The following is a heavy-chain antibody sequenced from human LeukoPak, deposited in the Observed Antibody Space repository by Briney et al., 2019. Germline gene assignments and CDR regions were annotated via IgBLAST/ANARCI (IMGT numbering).Heavy chain of an antibody. CDR1: GFTFSSYG. J-gene: IGHJ6*02. CDR2: ISYDGSNK. Sequence: GGSLRLSCAASGFTFSSYGMHWVRQAPGKGLEWVAVISYDGSNKYYADSVKGRFTISRDNSKNTLYLQMNSLRAEDTAVYYCAKDPGGYKTSGVGSSVYYYGMDVWGQGTTVTVSS. V-gene: IGHV3-30*18. D-gene: IGHD5-18*01. CDR3: AKDPGGYKTSGVGSSVYYYGMDV.